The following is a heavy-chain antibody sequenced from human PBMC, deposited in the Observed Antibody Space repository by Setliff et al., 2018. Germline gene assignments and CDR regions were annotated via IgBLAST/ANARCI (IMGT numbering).Heavy chain of an antibody. CDR3: ARASDRGSFYEAGYFQH. Sequence: SETLSLTCAVSGGSISSIYWWSWVRQPPGKGLEWIGEINHSGSTNYNPSLKSRVTISVDKFKNQFSLRLTSVTAADTAMYYCARASDRGSFYEAGYFQHWGQGTLVTVSS. J-gene: IGHJ1*01. CDR1: GGSISSIYW. CDR2: INHSGST. D-gene: IGHD1-26*01. V-gene: IGHV4-4*02.